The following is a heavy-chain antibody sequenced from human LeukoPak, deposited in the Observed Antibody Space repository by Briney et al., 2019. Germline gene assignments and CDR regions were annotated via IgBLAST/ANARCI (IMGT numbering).Heavy chain of an antibody. Sequence: GGSLRLSCAVSGFSARSYYMSWVRRAPGKGLEWVSLIRGSGETFYADSVKGRFSISRDDSKNTVYLQMNSLRIEDTAVYFCARDRAATQGWVEFDPWGQGTLVTVSS. V-gene: IGHV3-66*03. CDR1: GFSARSYY. J-gene: IGHJ5*02. CDR2: IRGSGET. D-gene: IGHD5-24*01. CDR3: ARDRAATQGWVEFDP.